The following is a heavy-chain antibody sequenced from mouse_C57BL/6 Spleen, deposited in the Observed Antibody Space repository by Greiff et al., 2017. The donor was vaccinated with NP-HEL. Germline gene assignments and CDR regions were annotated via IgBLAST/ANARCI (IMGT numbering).Heavy chain of an antibody. Sequence: QVQLQQSGTELVKPGASVKLSCKASGYTFTSYWMHWVKQRPGQGLEWIGNINPCNGGTNYNEKFKGKATLTVDKSSSTAYMQLSSLTSEDSAVYYCARQLRPTAWVAGWGQGTLVTVAA. J-gene: IGHJ3*01. CDR3: ARQLRPTAWVAG. D-gene: IGHD3-2*02. CDR2: INPCNGGT. V-gene: IGHV1-53*01. CDR1: GYTFTSYW.